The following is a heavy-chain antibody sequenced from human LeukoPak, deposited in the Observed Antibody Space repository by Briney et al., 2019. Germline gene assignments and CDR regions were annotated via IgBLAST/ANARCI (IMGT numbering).Heavy chain of an antibody. CDR2: IKQDGSEK. V-gene: IGHV3-7*01. J-gene: IGHJ6*02. CDR1: GFTFSSYS. Sequence: HPGGSLRLSCAASGFTFSSYSMNWVRQAPGKGLEWVANIKQDGSEKYYVDSVKGRFTISRDNAKNSLYLQMNSLRAEDTAVYYCARTSPNYYYYYGMDVWGQGTTVTVSS. CDR3: ARTSPNYYYYYGMDV.